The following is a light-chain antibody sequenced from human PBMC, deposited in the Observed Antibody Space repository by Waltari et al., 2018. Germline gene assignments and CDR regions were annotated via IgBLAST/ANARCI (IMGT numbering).Light chain of an antibody. CDR1: ADDIGGYEY. CDR3: SSYAGRNIVI. V-gene: IGLV2-8*01. CDR2: EVT. Sequence: QSALTQPPSASGSPGQSVTISCTGTADDIGGYEYASWYQQHPGKAPKVLIYEVTKRPSGVPDRFSGSKSGNTASLTVSGLQAEDEADYYCSSYAGRNIVIFGGGTKLTVL. J-gene: IGLJ2*01.